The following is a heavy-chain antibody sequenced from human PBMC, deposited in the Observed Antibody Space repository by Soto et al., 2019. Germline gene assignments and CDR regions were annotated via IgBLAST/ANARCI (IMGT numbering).Heavy chain of an antibody. CDR2: ISGSGGST. CDR3: AKDRKHYSSGWHLMP. J-gene: IGHJ5*02. V-gene: IGHV3-23*01. CDR1: GFTFSSYA. D-gene: IGHD6-19*01. Sequence: GGSLRLSCAASGFTFSSYAMSWVRQAPGKGLEWVSAISGSGGSTYYADSVKGRFTISRDNSKNTLYLQMNSLRAEDTAVYYCAKDRKHYSSGWHLMPGGQGTLVTVSS.